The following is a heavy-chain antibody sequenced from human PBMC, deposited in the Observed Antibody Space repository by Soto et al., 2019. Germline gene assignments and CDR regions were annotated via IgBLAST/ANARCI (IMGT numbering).Heavy chain of an antibody. CDR1: GGSFSGYY. CDR3: ARGGLETGTTFPLDY. Sequence: SETLSLTCAVYGGSFSGYYWSWIRQPPGKGLEWIGEINNSGSTNYNPSLKSRVTISVDTSKNQYSLKLSSVPAADTAVYYCARGGLETGTTFPLDYWGQGTLVTVSS. CDR2: INNSGST. V-gene: IGHV4-34*01. D-gene: IGHD1-1*01. J-gene: IGHJ4*02.